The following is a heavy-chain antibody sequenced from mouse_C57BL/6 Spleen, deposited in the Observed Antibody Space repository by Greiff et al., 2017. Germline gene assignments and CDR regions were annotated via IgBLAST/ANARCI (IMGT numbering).Heavy chain of an antibody. D-gene: IGHD2-2*01. J-gene: IGHJ1*03. CDR3: ARPGYYGYFDG. CDR2: LSSGSSTI. Sequence: EVKLVESGGGLVKPGGSLKLSCAASGFTFSDYGMHWVRQAPEKGLEWVAYLSSGSSTIYYADTVKGRFTISRDNAKNTLFLQMTSLRSEDTAMYYCARPGYYGYFDGWGTGTTVTVSS. CDR1: GFTFSDYG. V-gene: IGHV5-17*01.